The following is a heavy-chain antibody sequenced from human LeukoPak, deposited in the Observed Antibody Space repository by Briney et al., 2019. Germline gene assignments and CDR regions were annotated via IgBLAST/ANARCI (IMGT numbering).Heavy chain of an antibody. D-gene: IGHD3-22*01. Sequence: PGGSLRLSCAASGFTFSSYSMNWVRQAPGKGLEWVSSISSSSSYIYYADSVKGRFTISRDNAKNSLYLQMNSLRAEDTAVYYCARALGLHYDSSSPSYGMDVWGQGTTVTVSS. J-gene: IGHJ6*02. CDR2: ISSSSSYI. CDR3: ARALGLHYDSSSPSYGMDV. V-gene: IGHV3-21*01. CDR1: GFTFSSYS.